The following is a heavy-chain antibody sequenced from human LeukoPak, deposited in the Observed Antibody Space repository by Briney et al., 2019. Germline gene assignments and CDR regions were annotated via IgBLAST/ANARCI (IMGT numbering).Heavy chain of an antibody. V-gene: IGHV3-30-3*01. Sequence: GRSLRLSCSASGFTFSSYAMHWVRQAPGKGLEWVAVISYDGSNKYYADSVKGRFTISRDNSKNTLYLQMNSLRAEDTAVYYCTVLLGYCSGGSCYSLDYWGQGTLVTVSS. D-gene: IGHD2-15*01. CDR1: GFTFSSYA. CDR3: TVLLGYCSGGSCYSLDY. J-gene: IGHJ4*02. CDR2: ISYDGSNK.